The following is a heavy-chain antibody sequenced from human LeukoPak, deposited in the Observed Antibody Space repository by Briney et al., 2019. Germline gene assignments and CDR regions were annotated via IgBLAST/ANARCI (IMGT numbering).Heavy chain of an antibody. CDR3: AKDMKGYIRGGACDY. V-gene: IGHV3-9*01. D-gene: IGHD1-1*01. CDR2: ISWNSGSI. J-gene: IGHJ4*02. Sequence: PGGSLRLSCAASGFTFDDYAMHWVRQAPGKGLEWVSGISWNSGSIGYADSVKGRFAISRDNAKNSLYLQMNSLRAEDTALYYCAKDMKGYIRGGACDYWGQGTLVTVSS. CDR1: GFTFDDYA.